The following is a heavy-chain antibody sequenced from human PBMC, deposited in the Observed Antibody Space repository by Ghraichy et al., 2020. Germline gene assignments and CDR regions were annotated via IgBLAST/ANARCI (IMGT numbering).Heavy chain of an antibody. CDR2: IYFTGST. CDR3: ARALFDYGDYTDAFDI. Sequence: SETLSLTCTVSGGSISPYYWSWIRQPAGKGLDWIGRIYFTGSTNYNPSLKSRLTMSVDTSKNQFSLKVSSVTAADTAVYYRARALFDYGDYTDAFDIWGQGTMVTVSS. J-gene: IGHJ3*02. V-gene: IGHV4-4*07. CDR1: GGSISPYY. D-gene: IGHD4-17*01.